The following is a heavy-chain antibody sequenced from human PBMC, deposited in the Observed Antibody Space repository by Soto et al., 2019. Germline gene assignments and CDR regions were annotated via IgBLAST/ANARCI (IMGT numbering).Heavy chain of an antibody. CDR3: AKLMIGVGATSAFDF. D-gene: IGHD1-26*01. CDR2: ISSTGTSM. V-gene: IGHV3-48*03. Sequence: VQLVESGGDLVQPGGSLRLSCAASGFTFSSYEMNWVRQAPGKGLEWVSYISSTGTSMDYADSVKGRFTISRDNAKNSLHLQMNSLRVEDTALYYCAKLMIGVGATSAFDFWGQGTMVTVSS. CDR1: GFTFSSYE. J-gene: IGHJ3*01.